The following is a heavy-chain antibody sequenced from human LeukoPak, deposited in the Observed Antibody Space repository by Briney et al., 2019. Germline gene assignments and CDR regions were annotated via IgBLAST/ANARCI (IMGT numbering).Heavy chain of an antibody. CDR2: IWYDGSNK. Sequence: PGGSLRLSCAASGFTFSSYGMHWVRQAQGQGLEWVAVIWYDGSNKYYADSVKGRFTISRDNSKNTLYLQMNSLRAEDTAVYYCARVGRFLEWLSDYWGQGTLVTVSS. V-gene: IGHV3-33*01. CDR1: GFTFSSYG. CDR3: ARVGRFLEWLSDY. J-gene: IGHJ4*02. D-gene: IGHD3-3*01.